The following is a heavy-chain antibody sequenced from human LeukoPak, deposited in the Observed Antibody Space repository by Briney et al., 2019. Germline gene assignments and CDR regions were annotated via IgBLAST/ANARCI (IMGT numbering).Heavy chain of an antibody. Sequence: ASVKVSCKASGYTFTGYYMHWVRQAPGQGLEWMGGIIPIFGTANYAQKFQGRVTITTDESTSTAYMELSRLRSDDTAVYYCARDRSITIFGVDQNWFDPWGQGTLVTVSS. V-gene: IGHV1-69*05. CDR2: IIPIFGTA. J-gene: IGHJ5*02. D-gene: IGHD3-3*01. CDR3: ARDRSITIFGVDQNWFDP. CDR1: GYTFTGYY.